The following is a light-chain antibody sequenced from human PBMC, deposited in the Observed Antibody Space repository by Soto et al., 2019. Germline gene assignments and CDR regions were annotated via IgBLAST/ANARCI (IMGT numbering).Light chain of an antibody. CDR3: QQYNSWLWT. V-gene: IGKV3-15*01. J-gene: IGKJ1*01. CDR2: GAS. CDR1: QSVSSK. Sequence: EIVMTQSPATLSVSPGEGATLSCRASQSVSSKLAWYQQKPGQAPRLLIYGASTRATGIPARFSGSGSGTEFTRIISSLQSEDSAVYYCQQYNSWLWTFGQGTKVDIK.